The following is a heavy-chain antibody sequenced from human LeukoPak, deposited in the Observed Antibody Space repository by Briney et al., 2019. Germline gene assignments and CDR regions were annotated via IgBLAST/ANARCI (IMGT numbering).Heavy chain of an antibody. D-gene: IGHD6-6*01. CDR2: INHSGST. CDR1: GGSFSGYY. V-gene: IGHV4-34*01. J-gene: IGHJ4*02. CDR3: ARAGIVARRGGVFDY. Sequence: SETLSLTCAVYGGSFSGYYWSWIRQPPGKGLEWIGEINHSGSTNYNPSLKSRVTISVDTSKNQFSLKLSSVTAADTAVYYCARAGIVARRGGVFDYWGRGTLVTVPS.